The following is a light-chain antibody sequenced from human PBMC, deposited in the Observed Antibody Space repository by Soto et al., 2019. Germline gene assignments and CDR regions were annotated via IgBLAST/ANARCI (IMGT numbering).Light chain of an antibody. CDR1: QSIGSNY. Sequence: EIVLTQSLGTLSLSPGERATLSCRTSQSIGSNYLAWYQQKPGQAPRLLISGASRRATGIPDRFSGSGSGTDFTLTISRLEPEDFVLYYCQQYGTSPRTFGQGTRLEIK. J-gene: IGKJ5*01. CDR3: QQYGTSPRT. CDR2: GAS. V-gene: IGKV3-20*01.